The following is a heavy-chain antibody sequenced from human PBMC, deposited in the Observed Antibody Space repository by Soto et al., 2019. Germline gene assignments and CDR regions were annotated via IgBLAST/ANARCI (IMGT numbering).Heavy chain of an antibody. V-gene: IGHV3-21*06. CDR2: ISSTTNYI. CDR3: ARESEDLTSNFDY. J-gene: IGHJ4*02. CDR1: GFTFTRKS. Sequence: GGSLRLSSVASGFTFTRKSMNWVRQAPGKGLGWVSSISSTTNYIYYGDSMKGRFTISRDNAKNSLYLEMNSLRAEDTAVYYCARESEDLTSNFDYWGQGTLVTVSS.